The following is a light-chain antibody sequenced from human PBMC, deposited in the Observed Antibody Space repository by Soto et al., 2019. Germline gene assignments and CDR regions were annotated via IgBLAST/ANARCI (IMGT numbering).Light chain of an antibody. J-gene: IGKJ1*01. CDR2: KAS. V-gene: IGKV1-5*03. Sequence: DIQMTQSPSTLSASVGDTVTITCRASQSISSWLAWYQQKPGKAPKVLIYKASSLESGVPSRFSGSGSGTEFTLTISSLQPEDSATYYCQQYQSLWTFGQGTKVEIK. CDR1: QSISSW. CDR3: QQYQSLWT.